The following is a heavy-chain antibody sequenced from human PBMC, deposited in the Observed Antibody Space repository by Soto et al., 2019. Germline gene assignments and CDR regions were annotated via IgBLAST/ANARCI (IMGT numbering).Heavy chain of an antibody. V-gene: IGHV4-30-2*01. D-gene: IGHD5-12*01. CDR3: AKETRSRGPFDY. CDR2: IYHSGST. J-gene: IGHJ4*02. Sequence: SETLSLTCAVSGGSISSGGYSWSWIRQPPGKGLEWIGYIYHSGSTYYNPSLKSRVTISVDRSKNQFSLKLSSVTAADTAIYYCAKETRSRGPFDYWGQGTLVTVSS. CDR1: GGSISSGGYS.